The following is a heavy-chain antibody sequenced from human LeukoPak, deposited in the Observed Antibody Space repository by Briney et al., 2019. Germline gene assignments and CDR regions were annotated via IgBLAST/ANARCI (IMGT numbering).Heavy chain of an antibody. Sequence: GASVKVSCKASGYTFTSYDINWVRQATGQGLEWMGWMNPNSGNTGYAQKFQDRVTITRNTSISTAYMELSSLRSEDTAVYYCARALPWAAAEKKGGTLGDYWGQGTLVTVSS. J-gene: IGHJ4*02. D-gene: IGHD6-13*01. V-gene: IGHV1-8*03. CDR2: MNPNSGNT. CDR1: GYTFTSYD. CDR3: ARALPWAAAEKKGGTLGDY.